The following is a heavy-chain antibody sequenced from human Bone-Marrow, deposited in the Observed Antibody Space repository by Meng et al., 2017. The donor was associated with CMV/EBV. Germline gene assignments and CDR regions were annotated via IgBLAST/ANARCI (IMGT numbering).Heavy chain of an antibody. J-gene: IGHJ5*02. CDR1: GFTFSDYY. CDR3: ARDAREQWLGNWFDP. D-gene: IGHD6-19*01. V-gene: IGHV3-11*04. Sequence: GESLKISCAASGFTFSDYYMSWIRQAPGKGLEWVSYISSSGSTIYYADSVKGRFTISRDNAKNSLYLQMNSLRAEDTAVYYCARDAREQWLGNWFDPWGQGTLVTVSS. CDR2: ISSSGSTI.